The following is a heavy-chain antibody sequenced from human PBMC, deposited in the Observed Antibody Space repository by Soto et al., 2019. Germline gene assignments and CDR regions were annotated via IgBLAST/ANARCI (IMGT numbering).Heavy chain of an antibody. V-gene: IGHV1-18*01. D-gene: IGHD2-8*01. CDR1: GYTFTSYG. CDR2: ISAYNGNT. J-gene: IGHJ4*02. CDR3: ARVGLGYCTNGVCFDFDY. Sequence: ASVKVSCKASGYTFTSYGISWVRQAPGQGLEWMGWISAYNGNTNYAQKLQGRVTMTTDTSTSTAYMELRSLRSDDTAVYYCARVGLGYCTNGVCFDFDYWGQGTLVTVS.